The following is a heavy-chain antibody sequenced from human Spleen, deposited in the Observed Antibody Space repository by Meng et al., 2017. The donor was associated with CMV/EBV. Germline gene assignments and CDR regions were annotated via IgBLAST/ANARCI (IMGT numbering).Heavy chain of an antibody. CDR2: ISIYNGNT. V-gene: IGHV1-18*01. D-gene: IGHD1-20*01. J-gene: IGHJ6*02. Sequence: ASVKVSCKASGYTFVNYGLSWVRQAPGQGLEWMGWISIYNGNTNYAEKFQGRVTMTTDTSTSTAYMELRRLTSHDTAMYYCARDASITGTTYYYGMDVWGQGTTVTVSS. CDR1: GYTFVNYG. CDR3: ARDASITGTTYYYGMDV.